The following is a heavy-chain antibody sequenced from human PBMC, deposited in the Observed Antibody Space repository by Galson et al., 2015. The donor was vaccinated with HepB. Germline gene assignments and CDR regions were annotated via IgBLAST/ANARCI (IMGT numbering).Heavy chain of an antibody. J-gene: IGHJ6*02. CDR1: GFTFSSYW. D-gene: IGHD1-26*01. CDR3: AKEMAQWEPQNEHYYGLDV. Sequence: SLRLSCAASGFTFSSYWMSWVRQAPGKGLEWVANIKQDGSEKYYVDSVKGRFTISRDNAKNSLYLQMNSLRAEDTAVYYCAKEMAQWEPQNEHYYGLDVWGQGTTVTVSS. V-gene: IGHV3-7*03. CDR2: IKQDGSEK.